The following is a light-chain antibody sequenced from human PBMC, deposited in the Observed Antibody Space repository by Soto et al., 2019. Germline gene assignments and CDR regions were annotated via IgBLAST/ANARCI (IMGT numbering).Light chain of an antibody. CDR2: LNSDGSH. CDR3: QTWGTGIRA. Sequence: QLVLTQSPSASASLGASVKLTCTLSSGHSSYAIAWHQQQPDKGPRYLMNLNSDGSHTKGDGIPDRFSGSSSGAERYLTISGLQSEDEADYYCQTWGTGIRAFGGGTKLTVL. V-gene: IGLV4-69*01. CDR1: SGHSSYA. J-gene: IGLJ3*02.